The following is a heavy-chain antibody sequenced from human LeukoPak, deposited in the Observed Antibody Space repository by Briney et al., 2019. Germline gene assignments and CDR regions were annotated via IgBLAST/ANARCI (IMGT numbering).Heavy chain of an antibody. J-gene: IGHJ4*02. V-gene: IGHV4-39*07. CDR3: ARGGCSSTSCYYDY. CDR1: GGSISSSSYY. CDR2: INHSGST. Sequence: SETLSLTCTVSGGSISSSSYYWGWIRQPPGKGLEWIGEINHSGSTNYNPSLKSRVTISVDTSKIQFSLKVSSVTAADTAVYYCARGGCSSTSCYYDYWGQGTLVTVSS. D-gene: IGHD2-2*01.